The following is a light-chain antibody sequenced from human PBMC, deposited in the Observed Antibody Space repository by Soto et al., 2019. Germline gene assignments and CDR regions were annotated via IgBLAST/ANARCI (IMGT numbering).Light chain of an antibody. CDR1: QGIGRD. Sequence: DIQMTQSPSSLSASVGDRVTITCRASQGIGRDLGWYQQKPGKAPKRLIYAASSLQSGVPSRFSGRGSGTEFTLTISSLQPEDFATYYCLQHNSYPPTFGGGTKVEIK. CDR2: AAS. V-gene: IGKV1-17*01. J-gene: IGKJ4*01. CDR3: LQHNSYPPT.